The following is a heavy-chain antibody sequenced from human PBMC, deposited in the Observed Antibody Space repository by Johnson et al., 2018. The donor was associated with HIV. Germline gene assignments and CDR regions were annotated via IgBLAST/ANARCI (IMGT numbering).Heavy chain of an antibody. CDR3: AKDMYGYYVSDAFDI. J-gene: IGHJ3*02. CDR2: ISWNSGSI. Sequence: VQLVESGGGLVQPGGSLRLSCGASGFTFSDHWMQWVRQAPGKGLEWVSGISWNSGSIGYADSVKGRFTISRDNAKNSLYLQMNSLRAEDTALYYCAKDMYGYYVSDAFDIWGQGTMVTVSS. D-gene: IGHD2/OR15-2a*01. V-gene: IGHV3-9*01. CDR1: GFTFSDHW.